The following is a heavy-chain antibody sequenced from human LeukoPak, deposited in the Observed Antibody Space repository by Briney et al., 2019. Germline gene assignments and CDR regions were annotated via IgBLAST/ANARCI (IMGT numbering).Heavy chain of an antibody. CDR1: GFRFSDFY. V-gene: IGHV3-11*05. Sequence: GGSLRLSCAGSGFRFSDFYMAWMRQTPGRELQRVSFFDRGRDGKGHADSVKGRFTISRDTDKNSLSLLMSSLTGEDTAVYYCAREVGSSRAFDIWGQGTMVTVSS. CDR2: FDRGRDGK. CDR3: AREVGSSRAFDI. J-gene: IGHJ3*02. D-gene: IGHD2-15*01.